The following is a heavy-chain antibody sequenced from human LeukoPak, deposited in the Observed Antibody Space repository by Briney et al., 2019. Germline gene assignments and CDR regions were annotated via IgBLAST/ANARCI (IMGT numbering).Heavy chain of an antibody. D-gene: IGHD3-10*01. CDR2: IIPILGIA. CDR3: ARVDTMVRGVPMPYYGMDV. Sequence: ASVKVSCKASGGTFSSYAISWVRQAPGQGLEWMGRIIPILGIANYAQKFQGRVTITADKSTSTAYMELSSLRSEDTAVYYCARVDTMVRGVPMPYYGMDVWGQGTTVTVSS. J-gene: IGHJ6*02. V-gene: IGHV1-69*04. CDR1: GGTFSSYA.